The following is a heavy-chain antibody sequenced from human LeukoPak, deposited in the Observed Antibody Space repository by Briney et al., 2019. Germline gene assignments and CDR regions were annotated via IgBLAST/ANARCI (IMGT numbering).Heavy chain of an antibody. CDR1: EFAVSSNY. CDR2: IYSGGKT. V-gene: IGHV3-53*01. D-gene: IGHD3-10*01. Sequence: PGGSLRLSCAASEFAVSSNYMTWVRQAPGNGLEWVSVIYSGGKTYYADSVEGRFTFSRDNSKNAVYLQMNSLRAEDTAVYYCARYRMDAGSYTSGWFDPWGQGTLVTVSS. CDR3: ARYRMDAGSYTSGWFDP. J-gene: IGHJ5*02.